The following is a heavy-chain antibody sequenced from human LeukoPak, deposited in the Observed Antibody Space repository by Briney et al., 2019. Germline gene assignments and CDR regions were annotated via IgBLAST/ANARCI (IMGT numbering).Heavy chain of an antibody. J-gene: IGHJ4*02. CDR2: IIPIFGTA. CDR1: GGTFSSYA. V-gene: IGHV1-69*13. Sequence: SVKVSCKASGGTFSSYAISWVRQAPGQGLEWMGGIIPIFGTANYAQKFQGRVTITADESTSTAYMELSSLRSEDTAVYYCARAFSGTTFFDYWGQGTLVTVSS. CDR3: ARAFSGTTFFDY. D-gene: IGHD3-10*01.